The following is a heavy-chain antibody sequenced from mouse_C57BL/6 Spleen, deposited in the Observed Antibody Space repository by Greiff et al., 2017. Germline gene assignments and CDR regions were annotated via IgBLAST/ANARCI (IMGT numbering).Heavy chain of an antibody. J-gene: IGHJ4*01. CDR2: IYPGSGST. V-gene: IGHV1-55*01. Sequence: QVQLQQPGAELVKPGASVKMSCKASGYTFTSYWITWVKQRPGQGLEWIGDIYPGSGSTNYNEKFKSKATLTVDTSSSTAYMQLSSLTSEDSAVSYGERSVYYGYRGGAPDYWGQGTSVTVSS. CDR3: ERSVYYGYRGGAPDY. CDR1: GYTFTSYW. D-gene: IGHD2-2*01.